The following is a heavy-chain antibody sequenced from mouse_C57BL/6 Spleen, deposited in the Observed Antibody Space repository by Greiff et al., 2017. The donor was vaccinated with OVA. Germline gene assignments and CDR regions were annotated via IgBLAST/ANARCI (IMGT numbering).Heavy chain of an antibody. CDR1: GFTFSSYA. D-gene: IGHD2-4*01. CDR3: AREGRLRRLYY. V-gene: IGHV5-4*01. CDR2: ISDGGSYT. J-gene: IGHJ4*01. Sequence: EVKLVESGGGLVKPGGSLKLSCAASGFTFSSYAMSWVRQTPEKRLEWVATISDGGSYTYYPDNVKGRFTISRDNAKNNLYLQMSHLKSEDTAMYYCAREGRLRRLYYWGQGTSVTVSS.